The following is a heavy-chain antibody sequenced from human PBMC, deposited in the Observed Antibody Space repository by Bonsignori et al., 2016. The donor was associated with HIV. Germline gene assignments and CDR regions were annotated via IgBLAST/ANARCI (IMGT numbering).Heavy chain of an antibody. J-gene: IGHJ4*02. D-gene: IGHD3-3*01. V-gene: IGHV4-61*07. Sequence: RQAPGKGLEWVGYLYYTGSTNNNPSLKSRVTISVDLSKNQFSLKLSSMTAADTAVYYCARLYGFNSFDYWGQGTLVTVSS. CDR2: LYYTGST. CDR3: ARLYGFNSFDY.